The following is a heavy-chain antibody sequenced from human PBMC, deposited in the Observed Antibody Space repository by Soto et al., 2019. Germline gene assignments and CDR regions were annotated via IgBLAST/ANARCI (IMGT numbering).Heavy chain of an antibody. V-gene: IGHV1-3*01. CDR1: GYSFTSYA. J-gene: IGHJ4*02. D-gene: IGHD6-19*01. CDR3: ARAGYSSSWDSYFDS. CDR2: INVGNAKT. Sequence: QVQLVQSGAEVKKPGASVKVSCKTSGYSFTSYAIHWVRQAPGQRPEWMGWINVGNAKTRYSQKFQDRVTITRGTSASTAYMELSSLKFEDTAVYYCARAGYSSSWDSYFDSWGQGPKVTVSS.